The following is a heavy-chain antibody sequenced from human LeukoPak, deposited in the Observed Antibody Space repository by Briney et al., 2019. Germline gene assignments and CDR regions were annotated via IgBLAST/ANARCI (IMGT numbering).Heavy chain of an antibody. CDR1: GFTFSAYG. J-gene: IGHJ4*02. Sequence: GGSLRLSCAASGFTFSAYGMHWVRQAPVKGLEWVAFIRYDGSNKYYPDSVRGRFTVSRDNSKNTLYLQMNSLRPEDTAMYYCARRRYYGSGSYAPFDYWGQGTLVTVSS. V-gene: IGHV3-30*02. D-gene: IGHD3-10*01. CDR3: ARRRYYGSGSYAPFDY. CDR2: IRYDGSNK.